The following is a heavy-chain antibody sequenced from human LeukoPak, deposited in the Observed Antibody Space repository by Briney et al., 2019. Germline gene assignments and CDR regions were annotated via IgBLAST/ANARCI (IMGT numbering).Heavy chain of an antibody. CDR1: GGSISSGSYY. J-gene: IGHJ5*02. D-gene: IGHD3-22*01. CDR3: ARDFSYYYDSSGTFNWFDP. CDR2: IYTSGST. V-gene: IGHV4-61*02. Sequence: SQTLSLTCTVSGGSISSGSYYWSWIRQPAGKGLEWIGRIYTSGSTNYNPSLKSRVTISVDTSKNQFSLKLSSVTAADTAVYCCARDFSYYYDSSGTFNWFDPWGQGTLVTVSS.